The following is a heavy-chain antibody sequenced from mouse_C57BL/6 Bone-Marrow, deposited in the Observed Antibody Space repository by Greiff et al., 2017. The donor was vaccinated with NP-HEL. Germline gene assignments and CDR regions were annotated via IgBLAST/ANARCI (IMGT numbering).Heavy chain of an antibody. Sequence: QVQLQQSGTELVKPGASVKLSCKASGYTFTSYWMHWVKQRPGQGLEWIGNINPSNGGTNYNEKFKSKATLTVDKSSSTAYMQLSSLTSEDSAVYYCARSLRTEGYARNYWGQGTSVTVSS. J-gene: IGHJ4*01. CDR2: INPSNGGT. CDR1: GYTFTSYW. V-gene: IGHV1-53*01. CDR3: ARSLRTEGYARNY.